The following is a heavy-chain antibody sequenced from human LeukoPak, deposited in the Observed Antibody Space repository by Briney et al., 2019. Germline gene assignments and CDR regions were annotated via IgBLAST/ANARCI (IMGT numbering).Heavy chain of an antibody. CDR3: ARDRVVRGVIESWFDS. J-gene: IGHJ5*01. D-gene: IGHD3-10*01. Sequence: KSSETLSLTCTVSGGSISTYYWSWIRQPPGKGMEWIGFIYYSGSAYYNPSLKSRVTISVDTSKNQFSLKLSSVTAADTAVYYCARDRVVRGVIESWFDSWGQGTLFTVSS. CDR1: GGSISTYY. V-gene: IGHV4-59*12. CDR2: IYYSGSA.